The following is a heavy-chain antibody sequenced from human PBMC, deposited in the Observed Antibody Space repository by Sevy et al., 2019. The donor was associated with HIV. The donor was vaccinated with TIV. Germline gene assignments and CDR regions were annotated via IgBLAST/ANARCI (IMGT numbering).Heavy chain of an antibody. CDR3: ARHEEPPYYYYYGMDV. V-gene: IGHV3-73*01. CDR1: GFTFSGSA. J-gene: IGHJ6*02. Sequence: GGSLRLSCAASGFTFSGSAMHWVRQASGKGLEWVGRIRSKANSYATAYAASVRGRFTISRDDSKNTAYLQMNSLKTEDTAVYYCARHEEPPYYYYYGMDVWGQGTTVTVSS. CDR2: IRSKANSYAT. D-gene: IGHD1-1*01.